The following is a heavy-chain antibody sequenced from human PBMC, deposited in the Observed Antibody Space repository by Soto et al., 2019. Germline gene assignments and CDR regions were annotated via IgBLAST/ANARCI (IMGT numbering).Heavy chain of an antibody. CDR2: ISYDGSNK. CDR1: GFTFSSYV. Sequence: QVQLVESGGGVVQPGRSLRLSCAASGFTFSSYVMHWVRQAPGKGLEWVAVISYDGSNKYYADSVKGRFTISRDNSKNTLYLQMNSLRAEDTAVYYCAKALPAIDYWGQGSLVTVSS. V-gene: IGHV3-30*18. CDR3: AKALPAIDY. J-gene: IGHJ4*02. D-gene: IGHD2-2*01.